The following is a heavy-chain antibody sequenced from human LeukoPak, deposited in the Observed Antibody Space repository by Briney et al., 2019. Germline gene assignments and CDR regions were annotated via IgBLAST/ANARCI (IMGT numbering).Heavy chain of an antibody. Sequence: GGSLRLSCAASEFIFSYYAMSWPRQAPGKGLEGVSNIKSSGREEKYVGSVKGRFAISRDDAKSTLYLQMDSLSGADTAVYYCARDNGGLFDSWGRGTLVTVSS. V-gene: IGHV3-7*03. CDR3: ARDNGGLFDS. D-gene: IGHD3-10*01. J-gene: IGHJ5*01. CDR2: IKSSGREE. CDR1: EFIFSYYA.